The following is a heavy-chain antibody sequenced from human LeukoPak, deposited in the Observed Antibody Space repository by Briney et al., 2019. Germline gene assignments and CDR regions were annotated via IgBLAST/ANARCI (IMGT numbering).Heavy chain of an antibody. CDR1: GFTFSSHS. J-gene: IGHJ4*02. V-gene: IGHV3-48*01. D-gene: IGHD3-22*01. CDR2: NSNSGSII. CDR3: ARGAYYHED. Sequence: PGGSLRLSCAASGFTFSSHSMNWGRQAPGKGLEWVSYNSNSGSIIYYADSVKGRFTISRDNAKNSLYLQMNSLRAEDTAVYYCARGAYYHEDWGQGSQVTVSS.